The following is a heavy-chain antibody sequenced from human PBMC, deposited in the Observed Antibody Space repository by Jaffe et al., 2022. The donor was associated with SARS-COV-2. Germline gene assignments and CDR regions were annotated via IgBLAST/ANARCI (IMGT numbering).Heavy chain of an antibody. CDR2: ISAYNGNT. J-gene: IGHJ5*02. CDR1: GYTFTSYG. V-gene: IGHV1-18*01. CDR3: ARDGLEWLLLVEPVPNNWFDP. Sequence: QVQLVQSGAEVKKPGASVKVSCKASGYTFTSYGISWVRQAPGQGLEWMGWISAYNGNTNYAQKLQGRVTMTTDTSTSTAYMELRSLRSDDTAVYYCARDGLEWLLLVEPVPNNWFDPWGQGTLVTVSS. D-gene: IGHD3-3*01.